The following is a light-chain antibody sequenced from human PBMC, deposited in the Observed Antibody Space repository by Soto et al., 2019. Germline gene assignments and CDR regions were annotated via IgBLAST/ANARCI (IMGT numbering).Light chain of an antibody. CDR3: ATWSDSLKGWV. CDR2: AND. J-gene: IGLJ3*02. CDR1: XSXXXXXS. V-gene: IGLV1-44*01. Sequence: QTVVTQPPSXSXXPXXXXTXPXXXXXSXXXXXSXXWXXXXXGAAPXLLXYANDHRPSGVPXRXXASKSGTSASLAISXXXXEDEAFYYCATWSDSLKGWVFGXGTKLTVL.